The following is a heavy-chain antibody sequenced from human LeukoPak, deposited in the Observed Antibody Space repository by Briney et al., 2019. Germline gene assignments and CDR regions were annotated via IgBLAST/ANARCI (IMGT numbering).Heavy chain of an antibody. J-gene: IGHJ4*02. CDR1: GFTFTTFG. CDR3: AKINNNDDY. CDR2: ISPHGDIE. D-gene: IGHD1/OR15-1a*01. V-gene: IGHV3-30*18. Sequence: PGRSLRLSCAASGFTFTTFGIHWVRLAPGKGLEWVAAISPHGDIEYYTDSVKGRFTISRDNSKNMIYLQMNSLRGEDSAVYYCAKINNNDDYWGQGNLVTVSS.